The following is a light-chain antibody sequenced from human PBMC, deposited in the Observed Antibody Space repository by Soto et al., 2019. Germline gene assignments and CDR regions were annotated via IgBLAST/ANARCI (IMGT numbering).Light chain of an antibody. CDR3: QQYNNWPFT. CDR2: GAS. J-gene: IGKJ4*01. V-gene: IGKV3-15*01. Sequence: EIVRTQSPATLSVSPGERATLSCRASQSFSSSLAWYQQKPGQAPRLLIYGASARATGIPARFSGSGSGTEFTLTISSLQAEDFAVYYWQQYNNWPFTVGGGTKVEI. CDR1: QSFSSS.